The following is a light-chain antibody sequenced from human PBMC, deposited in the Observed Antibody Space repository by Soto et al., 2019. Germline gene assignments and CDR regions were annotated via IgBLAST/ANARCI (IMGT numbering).Light chain of an antibody. CDR1: QSVSSN. Sequence: EIVMTQSPATLSVSPGERATLSCRASQSVSSNLAWYQQKPGQAPRLLIYGAYTRATGIPARFSGSGSGTEFTLTIRSLQSEDFAVYYCKQYKDWPITFGQGTRLEIK. J-gene: IGKJ5*01. CDR2: GAY. CDR3: KQYKDWPIT. V-gene: IGKV3-15*01.